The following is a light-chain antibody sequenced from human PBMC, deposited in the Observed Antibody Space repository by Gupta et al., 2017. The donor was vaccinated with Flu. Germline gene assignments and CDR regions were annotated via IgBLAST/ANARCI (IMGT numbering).Light chain of an antibody. J-gene: IGKJ1*01. CDR3: QQDKSIGP. CDR2: KTS. V-gene: IGKV1-5*03. Sequence: SPSDMSASVGDRTTSSCRDSKSISGWLGWQQQKPEHAHKLIIYKTSKGERGDTCGFSGSGDDKEFTLTSSRRQDDDFDNYYRQQDKSIGPLGQGTKVEIK. CDR1: KSISGW.